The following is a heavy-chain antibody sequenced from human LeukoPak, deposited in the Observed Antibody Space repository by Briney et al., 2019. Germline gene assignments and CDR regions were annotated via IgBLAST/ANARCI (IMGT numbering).Heavy chain of an antibody. CDR2: IYSTGST. D-gene: IGHD7-27*01. Sequence: GGSLRLSCAASGLIVSSNYMSWVRQAPGKGLEWVSVIYSTGSTHYADSVKGRFTISRDNSKNTLYLQVNNLRAEDTAVYYCAREREDWGLAFDYWGQGTLVTVSS. CDR3: AREREDWGLAFDY. J-gene: IGHJ4*02. V-gene: IGHV3-53*01. CDR1: GLIVSSNY.